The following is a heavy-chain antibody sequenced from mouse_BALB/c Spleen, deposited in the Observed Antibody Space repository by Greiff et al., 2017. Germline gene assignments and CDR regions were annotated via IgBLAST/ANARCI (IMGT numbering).Heavy chain of an antibody. J-gene: IGHJ3*01. CDR3: ARQEDGNFPWFAY. D-gene: IGHD2-1*01. Sequence: EVQVVESGGGLVKPGGSLKLSCAASVFTFSSYAMSWVRQTPEKRLEWVATISSGGSYTYYTDSVKGRFTISRDNAKNTLYLQMSSLRSEDTAMYYCARQEDGNFPWFAYWGQGTLVTVSA. CDR1: VFTFSSYA. V-gene: IGHV5-9-3*01. CDR2: ISSGGSYT.